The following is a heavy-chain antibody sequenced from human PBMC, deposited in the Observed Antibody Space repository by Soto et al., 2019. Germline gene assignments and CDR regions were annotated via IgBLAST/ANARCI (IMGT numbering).Heavy chain of an antibody. J-gene: IGHJ2*01. V-gene: IGHV4-59*01. CDR2: IYYSGST. D-gene: IGHD5-12*01. CDR3: ARVVPGRSGYDYWYFDL. Sequence: SETLSLTCTVSGGSISSYYWSWIRQPPGKGLEWIGYIYYSGSTNYNPSLKSRVTISVDTSKNQFSLKLSSVTAADTAVYYCARVVPGRSGYDYWYFDLWGRGTLVTVSS. CDR1: GGSISSYY.